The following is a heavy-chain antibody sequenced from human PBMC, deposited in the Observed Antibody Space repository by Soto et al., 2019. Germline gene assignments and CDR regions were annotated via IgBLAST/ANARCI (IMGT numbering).Heavy chain of an antibody. V-gene: IGHV3-21*01. CDR1: GFSLSSYT. Sequence: EEQLVESGGGLVKPGGSPRLSCVASGFSLSSYTMSWVRQAPGKGLEWVSSIGISIGYIYYAESVTGRFTISRDNAQNSLFLEMNSLRAEDTALYFCGRNVLAVTEDAVDVWGQGTMVTVSS. J-gene: IGHJ3*01. CDR2: IGISIGYI. D-gene: IGHD4-4*01. CDR3: GRNVLAVTEDAVDV.